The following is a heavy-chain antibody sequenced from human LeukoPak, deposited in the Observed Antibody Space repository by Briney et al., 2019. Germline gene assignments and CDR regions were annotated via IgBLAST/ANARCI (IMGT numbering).Heavy chain of an antibody. Sequence: ASVKVSCKASGYTFTSYGISWVRQAPGQGLEWMGWISAYNGNTNYAQKLQGRVTMTTDTSTSTAYMELRSLRSDDTAVYYCARDGYYGYCSGGSCSGVEYMDVWGKGTTVTVSS. CDR1: GYTFTSYG. V-gene: IGHV1-18*01. CDR3: ARDGYYGYCSGGSCSGVEYMDV. D-gene: IGHD2-15*01. J-gene: IGHJ6*03. CDR2: ISAYNGNT.